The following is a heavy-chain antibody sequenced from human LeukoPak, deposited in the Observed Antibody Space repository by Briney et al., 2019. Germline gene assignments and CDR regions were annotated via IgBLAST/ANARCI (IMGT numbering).Heavy chain of an antibody. J-gene: IGHJ4*02. Sequence: GGSLRLSFAASGFTFSSYSMNWVRQAPGKGLEGVSYISSSSTTIYYADSVNGRFTISRDSARNSLYLQMNSLRAEDTAIYYCARDLKAYSSSGGVDYWGQGTLVTVSS. CDR3: ARDLKAYSSSGGVDY. V-gene: IGHV3-48*01. CDR1: GFTFSSYS. CDR2: ISSSSTTI. D-gene: IGHD6-13*01.